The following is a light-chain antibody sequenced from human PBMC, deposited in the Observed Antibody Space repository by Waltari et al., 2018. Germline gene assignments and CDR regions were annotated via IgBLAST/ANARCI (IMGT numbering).Light chain of an antibody. Sequence: QSALTQPPSVSGSPGQSVTISCTGSSSDVGGYNRFSWYQQPPGAAPKLIIYNVNFRPSGVPDRFSGSKSGYTASLTISGLQAEDEANYYCSSYTTTGSTLLFGGGTELTVL. CDR3: SSYTTTGSTLL. J-gene: IGLJ2*01. CDR2: NVN. V-gene: IGLV2-18*02. CDR1: SSDVGGYNR.